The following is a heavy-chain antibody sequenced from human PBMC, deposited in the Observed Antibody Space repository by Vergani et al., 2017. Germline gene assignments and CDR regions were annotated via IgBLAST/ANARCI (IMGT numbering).Heavy chain of an antibody. CDR3: AKDRGDSSGWSPSFDY. V-gene: IGHV3-23*01. D-gene: IGHD6-19*01. CDR1: GFTFSSYA. CDR2: ISGSGGST. Sequence: EVQLLESGGGLVQPGGSLRLSCAASGFTFSSYAMSWVRQAPGKGLEWVSAISGSGGSTYYADSVKGRFTISRDNSKNTLYLQMNSLRAEDTAVYYCAKDRGDSSGWSPSFDYWGQGTLVTVSS. J-gene: IGHJ4*02.